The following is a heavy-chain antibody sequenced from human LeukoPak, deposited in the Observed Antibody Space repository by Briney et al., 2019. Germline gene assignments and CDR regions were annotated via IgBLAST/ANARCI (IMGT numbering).Heavy chain of an antibody. V-gene: IGHV3-23*01. CDR1: GFTFSSYA. CDR3: AKRLSDVNFWSGYYAFDY. Sequence: PGGSLRLSCAASGFTFSSYAMSWVRQAPGKGLEWVSGISGSGGGTYYADSVKGRFTISRDNSKNTLYLQMNSLRAEDTAVYYCAKRLSDVNFWSGYYAFDYWGQGTLVTVSS. CDR2: ISGSGGGT. D-gene: IGHD3-3*01. J-gene: IGHJ4*02.